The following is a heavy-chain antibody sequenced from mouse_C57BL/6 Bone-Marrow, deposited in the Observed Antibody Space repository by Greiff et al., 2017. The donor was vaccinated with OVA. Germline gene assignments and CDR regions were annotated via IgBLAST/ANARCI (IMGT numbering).Heavy chain of an antibody. V-gene: IGHV1-20*01. Sequence: EVMLVESGPELVKPGDSVKISCKASGYSFTGYFMNWVMQSHGKSLEWIGRINPYNGDTFYNQKFKGKATLTVDKSSSTAHMELRSLTSEDSAVYYCARMAGWYFDVWGTGTTVTVSS. J-gene: IGHJ1*03. CDR2: INPYNGDT. CDR1: GYSFTGYF. CDR3: ARMAGWYFDV.